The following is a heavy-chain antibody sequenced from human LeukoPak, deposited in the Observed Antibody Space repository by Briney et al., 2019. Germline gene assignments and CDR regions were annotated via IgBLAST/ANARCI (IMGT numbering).Heavy chain of an antibody. CDR1: GDSVSNNRAA. CDR3: ARDLGYCSGGTCSRGFDP. D-gene: IGHD2-15*01. V-gene: IGHV6-1*01. Sequence: SQTLSLTGVISGDSVSNNRAAWNWIRQAPSRGLEWLGRTYYTSKGSNDYAVSVKRRTKHNPDTSKNQFSLQLISVAPEDTAVYYCARDLGYCSGGTCSRGFDPWGQGTLVTVSS. CDR2: TYYTSKGSN. J-gene: IGHJ5*02.